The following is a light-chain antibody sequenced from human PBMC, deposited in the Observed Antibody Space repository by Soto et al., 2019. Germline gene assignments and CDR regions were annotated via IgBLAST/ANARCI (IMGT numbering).Light chain of an antibody. J-gene: IGKJ4*01. Sequence: EIVMTQSPANLSVSPGERATLSCRASQSVSSNLAWYQQRPGQAPRLLIYGASTRATGIPARYSGSGSGTEFPLTISSLQSEDFAIYYCQQYNNWPLTFGGGTKVEIK. CDR1: QSVSSN. V-gene: IGKV3-15*01. CDR2: GAS. CDR3: QQYNNWPLT.